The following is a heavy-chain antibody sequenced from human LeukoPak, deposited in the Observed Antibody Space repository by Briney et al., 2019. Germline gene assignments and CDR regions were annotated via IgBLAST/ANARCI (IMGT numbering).Heavy chain of an antibody. CDR1: GYTFTGYY. Sequence: ASVKVSCKASGYTFTGYYMHWVRQAPGQGLEWMGWIDPNSGGTNYAQKFQGRVTMTRDTSISTAYMELSRLRSDDTAVYYCATVANYDSSGYPFDYWGQGTLVTVSS. CDR3: ATVANYDSSGYPFDY. V-gene: IGHV1-2*02. J-gene: IGHJ4*02. CDR2: IDPNSGGT. D-gene: IGHD3-22*01.